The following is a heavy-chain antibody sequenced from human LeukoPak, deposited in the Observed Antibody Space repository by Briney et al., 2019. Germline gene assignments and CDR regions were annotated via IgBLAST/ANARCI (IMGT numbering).Heavy chain of an antibody. CDR1: GGSFSGYY. D-gene: IGHD3-10*01. CDR2: INHSGST. Sequence: SETLSLTCAVYGGSFSGYYWSWIRQPPGKGLEWIGEINHSGSTNYNPSLKSRVTISVDTSKNQFSLKLSSVTAADTAVYYCARGRVYYYGSGTYPLFDYWGQGTLVTASS. CDR3: ARGRVYYYGSGTYPLFDY. J-gene: IGHJ4*02. V-gene: IGHV4-34*01.